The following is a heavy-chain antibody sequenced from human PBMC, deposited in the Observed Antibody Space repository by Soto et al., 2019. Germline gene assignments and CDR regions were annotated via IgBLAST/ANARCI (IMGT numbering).Heavy chain of an antibody. Sequence: QVQLVQSGAEVKKPGASVKVSCKASGYTFTSYDINWVRQATGQGLEWMGWMNPNSGNTGYAQKFQGRVTMTRNTSISIAYMELSSLRSEDTAVYYCARGYSFRGGIPMVRGGPERFDPWGQGTLVTVSS. CDR2: MNPNSGNT. CDR1: GYTFTSYD. D-gene: IGHD3-10*01. V-gene: IGHV1-8*01. CDR3: ARGYSFRGGIPMVRGGPERFDP. J-gene: IGHJ5*02.